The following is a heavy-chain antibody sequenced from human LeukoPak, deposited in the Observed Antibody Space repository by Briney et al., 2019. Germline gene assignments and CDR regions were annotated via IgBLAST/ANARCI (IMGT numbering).Heavy chain of an antibody. D-gene: IGHD6-19*01. CDR2: IIPIFGTA. CDR3: ARQAVAGQYFQH. CDR1: GGTFSSYA. Sequence: ASVTVSCMASGGTFSSYAISWVRQAPGQGLEWMGGIIPIFGTANYAQKFQGRVTITTNDSTSTAYMELSSLRSEETAVYYYARQAVAGQYFQHWGQGTLVTVSS. V-gene: IGHV1-69*05. J-gene: IGHJ1*01.